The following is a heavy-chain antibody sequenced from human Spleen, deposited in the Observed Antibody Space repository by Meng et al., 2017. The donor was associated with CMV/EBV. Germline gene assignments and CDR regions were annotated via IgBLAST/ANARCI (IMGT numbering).Heavy chain of an antibody. CDR2: IKNKADGGTT. Sequence: GESLKISCAASGFTFTDAWMSWARQAPGKGLEWVGRIKNKADGGTTDYAAPVKGRFTISRDDSKTTLYLQMTILKTEDTAVYYCAKYSAVGERLYYFDYWGQGTLVTVSS. J-gene: IGHJ4*02. V-gene: IGHV3-15*01. CDR3: AKYSAVGERLYYFDY. D-gene: IGHD2-21*01. CDR1: GFTFTDAW.